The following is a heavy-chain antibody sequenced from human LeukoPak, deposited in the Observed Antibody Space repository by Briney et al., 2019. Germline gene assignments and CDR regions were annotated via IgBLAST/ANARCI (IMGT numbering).Heavy chain of an antibody. CDR3: ARLMGAPGSYYYGMDV. J-gene: IGHJ6*02. D-gene: IGHD6-13*01. CDR2: IYPGDSDT. Sequence: GESLKISCKGSGYSFTNYWVGWVRQMPGKGLEWMGIIYPGDSDTRYSPSFQGQVTISADKSISTAYLQWSSLKASDTAMYYCARLMGAPGSYYYGMDVWGQGTTVTVSS. V-gene: IGHV5-51*01. CDR1: GYSFTNYW.